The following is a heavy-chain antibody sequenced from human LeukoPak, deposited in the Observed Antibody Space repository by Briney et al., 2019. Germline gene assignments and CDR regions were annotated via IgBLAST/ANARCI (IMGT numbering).Heavy chain of an antibody. J-gene: IGHJ4*02. V-gene: IGHV3-9*01. CDR3: AKDKTPGIAVAGDY. CDR2: ISWNSGSI. CDR1: GFTFDDYA. Sequence: GGSLRLSCAASGFTFDDYAMHWVRQAPGKGLEWVSGISWNSGSIGYADSVKGRFTISRDNAKNSLYLQMNSLRAEDTALYYCAKDKTPGIAVAGDYWGQGTLVTVSS. D-gene: IGHD6-19*01.